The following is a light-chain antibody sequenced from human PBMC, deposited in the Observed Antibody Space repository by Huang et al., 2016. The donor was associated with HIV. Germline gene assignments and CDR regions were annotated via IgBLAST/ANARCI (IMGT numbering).Light chain of an antibody. CDR3: QHYNSFPWT. CDR1: QSIGTW. Sequence: DIQMTQSSATLSASVGDRVTITCRASQSIGTWLAWYQQKPWKAPNLLIYEASTLEGGVPSRFSGGGSGTEFTLTINSLQPDDFATYYCQHYNSFPWTFGQGTKVEV. V-gene: IGKV1-5*03. J-gene: IGKJ1*01. CDR2: EAS.